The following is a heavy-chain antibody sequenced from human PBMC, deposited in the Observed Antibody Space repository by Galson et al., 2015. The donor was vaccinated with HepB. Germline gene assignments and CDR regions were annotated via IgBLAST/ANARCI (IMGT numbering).Heavy chain of an antibody. CDR2: IYYSGST. D-gene: IGHD2-15*01. V-gene: IGHV4-61*01. J-gene: IGHJ3*02. Sequence: TLSLTCTVSGGSVSSGSYYWSWIRQPPGKGLEWIGYIYYSGSTNYNPSLKSRVTISVDTSKNQFSLKLSSVTAADTAVYYCARAVVVVAATDFDDAFDIWGQGTMVTVSS. CDR1: GGSVSSGSYY. CDR3: ARAVVVVAATDFDDAFDI.